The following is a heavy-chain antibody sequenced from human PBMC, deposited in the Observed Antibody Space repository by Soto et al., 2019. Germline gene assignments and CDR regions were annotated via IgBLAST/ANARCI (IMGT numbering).Heavy chain of an antibody. CDR3: ARGYSSIPMYYYYGMDV. CDR2: ISSSGSTI. CDR1: GFTFSDYY. Sequence: GGSLRLSCAASGFTFSDYYMSWIRQAPGKGLEWVSYISSSGSTIYHADSVKGRFTISRDNAKNSLYLQMNSLRAEDTAVYYCARGYSSIPMYYYYGMDVWGQGTTVTVSS. V-gene: IGHV3-11*01. D-gene: IGHD6-13*01. J-gene: IGHJ6*02.